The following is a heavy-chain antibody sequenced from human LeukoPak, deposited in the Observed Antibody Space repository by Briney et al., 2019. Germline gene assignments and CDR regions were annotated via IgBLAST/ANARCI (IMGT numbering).Heavy chain of an antibody. D-gene: IGHD2-2*01. J-gene: IGHJ3*02. CDR3: ARVCSSTSCYEAGIAFDI. CDR1: GFTFSSYA. V-gene: IGHV3-30-3*01. CDR2: ISYDGSNK. Sequence: GGSLRLSCAASGFTFSSYAMHWVRQAPGKGLEWVAVISYDGSNKYYADSVKGRFTISRDNSKNTLYLQMNSLRAEDTAVYYCARVCSSTSCYEAGIAFDIWGQGTMVTVSS.